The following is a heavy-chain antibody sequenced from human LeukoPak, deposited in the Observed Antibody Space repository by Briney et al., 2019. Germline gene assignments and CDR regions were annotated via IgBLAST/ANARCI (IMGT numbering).Heavy chain of an antibody. Sequence: ASVKVSCKASGYTFTGYYMRWVRQAPGQGLEWMGWINPNSGGTNYAQKFQGWVTMARDTSISTAYMELSRLRSDDTAVYYCARSDCSGGSCYSDYWGQGTLVTVSS. CDR2: INPNSGGT. J-gene: IGHJ4*02. V-gene: IGHV1-2*04. CDR3: ARSDCSGGSCYSDY. CDR1: GYTFTGYY. D-gene: IGHD2-15*01.